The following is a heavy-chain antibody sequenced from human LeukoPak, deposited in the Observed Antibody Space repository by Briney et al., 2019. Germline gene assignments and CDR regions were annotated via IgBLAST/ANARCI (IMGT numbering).Heavy chain of an antibody. Sequence: GGSLRLSCVASGFSFNNYAMNWVRQAPGKGLEWVSLIIGSSGSTFYADSVKGRFTISRDKSKNKPYLQMNSLRAEDTAVYYCAKGAYDYIEIAYFDYWGQGSLVTVSS. CDR2: IIGSSGST. CDR3: AKGAYDYIEIAYFDY. CDR1: GFSFNNYA. D-gene: IGHD5-12*01. V-gene: IGHV3-23*01. J-gene: IGHJ4*02.